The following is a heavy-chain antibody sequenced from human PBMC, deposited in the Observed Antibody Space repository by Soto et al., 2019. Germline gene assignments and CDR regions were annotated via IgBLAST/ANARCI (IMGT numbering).Heavy chain of an antibody. V-gene: IGHV4-59*01. CDR1: GGSISSYD. D-gene: IGHD3-10*01. CDR3: ARAPRGNYGYPSYFDY. CDR2: IYYSGST. Sequence: SETLSLTCTVSGGSISSYDWSWIRQPPGKGLEWIGYIYYSGSTNYNPSLKSRVTISVDTSKNQFSLKLSSVTAADTAVYYCARAPRGNYGYPSYFDYWGQGTLVTVSS. J-gene: IGHJ4*02.